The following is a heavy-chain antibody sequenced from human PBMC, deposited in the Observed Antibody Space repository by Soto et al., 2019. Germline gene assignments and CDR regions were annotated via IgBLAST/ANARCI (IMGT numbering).Heavy chain of an antibody. Sequence: QVQLVQSGAEEKKPGASVKVSCKASGYTFTSYAMHWVRQAPGQRLEWMGWINAGNGNTKYSQKFQGRVTITRDTSASTAYTELSSLRSEDTAVYYCAREGYSYEGMDVWGQGTTVTVFS. CDR1: GYTFTSYA. J-gene: IGHJ6*02. CDR3: AREGYSYEGMDV. D-gene: IGHD5-18*01. CDR2: INAGNGNT. V-gene: IGHV1-3*05.